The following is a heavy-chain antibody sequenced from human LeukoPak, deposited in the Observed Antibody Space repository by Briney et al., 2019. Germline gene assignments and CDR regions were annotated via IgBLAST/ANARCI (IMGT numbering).Heavy chain of an antibody. Sequence: ASVKVYCKASGFTFTSFYMHWVRQAPGQGLVWMGIINPSGGSTSYAQKFQGRVTMTRDTSTSTVYMELSSLRSEDTAVYYCARGYSSSPFDYWGQGTLVTVSS. CDR2: INPSGGST. V-gene: IGHV1-46*01. J-gene: IGHJ4*02. CDR1: GFTFTSFY. CDR3: ARGYSSSPFDY. D-gene: IGHD6-6*01.